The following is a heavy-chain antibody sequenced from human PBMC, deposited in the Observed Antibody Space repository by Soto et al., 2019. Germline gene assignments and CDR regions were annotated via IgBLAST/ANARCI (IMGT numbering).Heavy chain of an antibody. V-gene: IGHV3-23*01. CDR1: GFSFFSYA. CDR2: ISGSGGHT. CDR3: AKIEMGWFAH. Sequence: SLRLSCTGSGFSFFSYAMSWVRQAPGKGLEWVSTISGSGGHTYYADSVKGRFVVSRDNDKNTVYLHMSSLTGDDTAVYFCAKIEMGWFAHWGQGTQVTVST. D-gene: IGHD2-8*01. J-gene: IGHJ5*02.